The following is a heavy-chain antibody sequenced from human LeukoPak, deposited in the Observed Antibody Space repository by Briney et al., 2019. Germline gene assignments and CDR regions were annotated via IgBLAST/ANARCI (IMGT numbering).Heavy chain of an antibody. V-gene: IGHV1-8*01. D-gene: IGHD2-21*02. CDR3: ARGPTADNNWFDP. Sequence: ASVKVSCKASGYTFTSYDINWVRQAAGQGLEWMGWMNPNSGNTGYAQKFQGRVTMTRNTSISTAYMELSSLRSEDTAVYYCARGPTADNNWFDPWGQGTLVTVSS. J-gene: IGHJ5*02. CDR1: GYTFTSYD. CDR2: MNPNSGNT.